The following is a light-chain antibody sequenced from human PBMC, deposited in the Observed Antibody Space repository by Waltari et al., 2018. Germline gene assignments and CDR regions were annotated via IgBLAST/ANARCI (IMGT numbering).Light chain of an antibody. CDR2: LNSDGSH. Sequence: QLVLTQSPSASASLGASVKLTCTLSSGHSSYAIAWHQQQPEKGPRYLMKLNSDGSHSKRDGIPDRFSGSSSGAERYLTISSLQSEDEAYYYCQTWGTGIRVFGGGTKLTVL. CDR1: SGHSSYA. V-gene: IGLV4-69*01. CDR3: QTWGTGIRV. J-gene: IGLJ3*02.